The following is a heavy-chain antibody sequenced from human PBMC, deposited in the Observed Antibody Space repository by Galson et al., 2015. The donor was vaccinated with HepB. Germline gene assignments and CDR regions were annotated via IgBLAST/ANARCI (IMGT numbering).Heavy chain of an antibody. CDR2: IIPIFGTA. V-gene: IGHV1-69*13. CDR3: ASSIMITFGGVIVSHGYYYYYGMDV. CDR1: GGTFSSYA. D-gene: IGHD3-16*02. Sequence: SVKVSCKASGGTFSSYAISWVRQAPGQGLEWMGGIIPIFGTANYAQKFQGRVTITADESTSTAYMELSSLRSEDTAVYYCASSIMITFGGVIVSHGYYYYYGMDVWGQGTTVTVSS. J-gene: IGHJ6*02.